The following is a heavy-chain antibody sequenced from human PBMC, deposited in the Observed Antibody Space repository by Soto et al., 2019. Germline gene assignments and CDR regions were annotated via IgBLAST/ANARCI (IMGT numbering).Heavy chain of an antibody. CDR3: ARHPDILTGYGDAFDI. Sequence: PSETLSVTCTVSGGYISSYYWSWIRQHPGKGLEWIGYIYYSGSTNYNPSLKSRVTISVDTSKNQFSLKLSSVTAADTAVYYCARHPDILTGYGDAFDIWGQGTMVTVSS. CDR2: IYYSGST. J-gene: IGHJ3*02. D-gene: IGHD3-9*01. CDR1: GGYISSYY. V-gene: IGHV4-59*08.